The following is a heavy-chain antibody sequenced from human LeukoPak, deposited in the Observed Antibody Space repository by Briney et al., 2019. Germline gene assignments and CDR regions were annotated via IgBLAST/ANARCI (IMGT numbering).Heavy chain of an antibody. V-gene: IGHV1-2*02. Sequence: GASVKVSCKASGYTXTGYYMHWVRQAPGQGLEWMGWINPNSGGTNYAQKFQGRVTMTRDTSISTAYMELSRLRSDDTAVYYCARRGIAVAGTLEYWGQGTLVTVSS. D-gene: IGHD6-19*01. CDR3: ARRGIAVAGTLEY. CDR2: INPNSGGT. CDR1: GYTXTGYY. J-gene: IGHJ4*02.